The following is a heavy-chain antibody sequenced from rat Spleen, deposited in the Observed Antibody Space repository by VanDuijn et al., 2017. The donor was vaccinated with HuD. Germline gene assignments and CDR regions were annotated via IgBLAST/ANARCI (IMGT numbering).Heavy chain of an antibody. V-gene: IGHV5S13*01. CDR1: GFTFSNYG. CDR3: ARHPDYSNYFDY. Sequence: EVQLVESGGGLVQPGRSLKLSCAASGFTFSNYGMAWVRQTPTKGLEWVASISTGGRDTYYRDSVKGRFTISRDNAKSTLYLQMDSLRSEDTATYYCARHPDYSNYFDYWGQGVMVTVSS. J-gene: IGHJ2*01. D-gene: IGHD1-1*01. CDR2: ISTGGRDT.